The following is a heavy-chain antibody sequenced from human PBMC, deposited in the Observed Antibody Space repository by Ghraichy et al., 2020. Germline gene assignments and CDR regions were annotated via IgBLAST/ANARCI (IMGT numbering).Heavy chain of an antibody. D-gene: IGHD1-26*01. J-gene: IGHJ4*02. CDR2: ISYSGST. CDR1: GASLSSTSYY. V-gene: IGHV4-39*01. Sequence: SETLSLTCTVSGASLSSTSYYWGWIRQPPGKGLEWMGFISYSGSTDYNPSLKSRVTMSVDTSKNQFSLNLSSVTAADTALFYCARTKKYINGYYGEWYWGQGTLVTVSS. CDR3: ARTKKYINGYYGEWY.